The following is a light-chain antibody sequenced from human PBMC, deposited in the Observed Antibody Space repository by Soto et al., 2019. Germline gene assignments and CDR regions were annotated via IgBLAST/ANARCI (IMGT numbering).Light chain of an antibody. CDR2: DVS. CDR3: CSYEGMKTLYV. V-gene: IGLV2-11*01. CDR1: SSDVGGYNY. J-gene: IGLJ1*01. Sequence: QSALTQPRSVSGSPGQSVTISCTGTSSDVGGYNYVSWYQQHPGKAPKLMIYDVSKRPSGVPDRFSGSKSVNTASLTISVPKAEDEADYYCCSYEGMKTLYVFGTGTKVTDL.